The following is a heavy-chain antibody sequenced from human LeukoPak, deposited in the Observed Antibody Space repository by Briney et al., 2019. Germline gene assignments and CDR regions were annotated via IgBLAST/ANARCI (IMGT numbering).Heavy chain of an antibody. CDR3: ARVGSPPMVRGVTD. V-gene: IGHV1-2*02. Sequence: GASVKVSCKTSGYSFTDYYMHWVRQAPGQGLEWMGWINPNSGGTNFAQRFQDRVTMTRDMSISTAYMELSRLRSDDTAVYYCARVGSPPMVRGVTDWGQGTLVTVSS. J-gene: IGHJ4*02. CDR1: GYSFTDYY. CDR2: INPNSGGT. D-gene: IGHD3-10*01.